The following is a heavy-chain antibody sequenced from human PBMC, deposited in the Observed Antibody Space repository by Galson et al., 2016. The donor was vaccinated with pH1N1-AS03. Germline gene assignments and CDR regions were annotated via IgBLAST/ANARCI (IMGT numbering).Heavy chain of an antibody. CDR1: GFTFSTYS. Sequence: LRLSCAGSGFTFSTYSMAWVRQAPGKGLEWVSALSSRGDDAYYADSVKGRFTISRDNPMNTLYLQMNSLEAEDTAVYYCAKGQLGILFYGIHVWGQGTTVIVSS. V-gene: IGHV3-23*01. CDR3: AKGQLGILFYGIHV. D-gene: IGHD7-27*01. J-gene: IGHJ6*02. CDR2: LSSRGDDA.